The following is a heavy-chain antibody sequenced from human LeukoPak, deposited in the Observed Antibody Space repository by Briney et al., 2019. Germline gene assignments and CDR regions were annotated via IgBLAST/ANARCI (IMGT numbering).Heavy chain of an antibody. CDR1: GFTFSDYY. CDR2: ISSSGSTI. D-gene: IGHD4-17*01. Sequence: PGGSLRLSCAASGFTFSDYYMSWIRQAPGKGLEWVSYISSSGSTIYYADSVKGRFTISRDNAKNSLYLQMNSLRAEDTAVYYCARDQLGHDYGDYLWYFDYWGQGTLVTVSS. J-gene: IGHJ4*02. V-gene: IGHV3-11*04. CDR3: ARDQLGHDYGDYLWYFDY.